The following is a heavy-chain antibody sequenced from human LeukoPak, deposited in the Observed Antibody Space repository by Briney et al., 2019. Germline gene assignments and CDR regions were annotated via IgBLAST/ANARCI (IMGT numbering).Heavy chain of an antibody. D-gene: IGHD3-10*01. V-gene: IGHV1-46*01. Sequence: ASVTVSCKASGYTFTSYYMHWVRQAPGRGLEWMGIINPSGGSTSYAQKFQGRVTMTRDTSTSTVYMELSSLRSEDTAVYYCAKKGYAGSGTHSYYFDYWGQGALVTVSA. J-gene: IGHJ4*02. CDR3: AKKGYAGSGTHSYYFDY. CDR2: INPSGGST. CDR1: GYTFTSYY.